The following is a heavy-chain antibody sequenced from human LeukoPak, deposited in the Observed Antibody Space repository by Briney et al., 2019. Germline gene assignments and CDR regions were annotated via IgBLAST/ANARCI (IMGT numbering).Heavy chain of an antibody. V-gene: IGHV1-3*01. CDR3: ARGYCSSTSCPPLYGMDV. J-gene: IGHJ6*04. D-gene: IGHD2-2*01. CDR1: GYTFTSYA. Sequence: ASVKVSCKASGYTFTSYAMHWVRRAPGQRLEWVGWINAGNGNTKYSQKFQGRVTITRDTSASTAYMELSSLRSEDTAVYYCARGYCSSTSCPPLYGMDVWGKGTTVTVSS. CDR2: INAGNGNT.